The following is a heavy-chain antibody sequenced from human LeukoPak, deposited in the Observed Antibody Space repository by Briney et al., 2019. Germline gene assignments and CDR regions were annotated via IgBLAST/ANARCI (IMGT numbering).Heavy chain of an antibody. J-gene: IGHJ5*02. V-gene: IGHV1-18*01. D-gene: IGHD2-2*01. Sequence: ASVKVSCKASGYTFTSYGISWVRQAPGQGLEWTGRISAYNGNTNYAQKLQGRVTMTTDTSTSTAYMELRSLRSDDTAVYYCARVGVLDIRCSSTSCPNWFDPRGQGTLVTVSS. CDR2: ISAYNGNT. CDR3: ARVGVLDIRCSSTSCPNWFDP. CDR1: GYTFTSYG.